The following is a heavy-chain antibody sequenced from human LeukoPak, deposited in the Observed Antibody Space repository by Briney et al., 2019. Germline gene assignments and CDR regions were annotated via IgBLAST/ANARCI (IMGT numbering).Heavy chain of an antibody. J-gene: IGHJ4*02. V-gene: IGHV4-39*01. Sequence: PSETLSLTCTVSGGSISSSSYYWGWIRQPPGKGLEWIGSIYYSGSTYYNPSLKSRVTISVDASKNQFSLKLSSVTAADTAVYYCAETMVRGVNFDYWGQGTLVTVSS. CDR1: GGSISSSSYY. D-gene: IGHD3-10*01. CDR2: IYYSGST. CDR3: AETMVRGVNFDY.